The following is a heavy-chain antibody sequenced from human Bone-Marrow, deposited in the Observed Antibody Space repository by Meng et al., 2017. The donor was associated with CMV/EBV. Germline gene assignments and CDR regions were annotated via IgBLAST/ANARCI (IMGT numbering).Heavy chain of an antibody. Sequence: GESLKISCKASALSLSDFGVSWVRQVPGQGLEFMGWISDYNGNTYYAQKFQGRVTMTRNTSISTAYMELSSLRSEDTAVYYCATNYDILTGYYRGYYFDYWGQGTLVTVSS. D-gene: IGHD3-9*01. CDR2: ISDYNGNT. CDR3: ATNYDILTGYYRGYYFDY. J-gene: IGHJ4*02. CDR1: ALSLSDFG. V-gene: IGHV1-18*01.